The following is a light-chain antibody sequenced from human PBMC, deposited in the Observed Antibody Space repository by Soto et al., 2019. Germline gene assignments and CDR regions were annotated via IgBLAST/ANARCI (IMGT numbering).Light chain of an antibody. J-gene: IGKJ1*01. CDR3: EQYNSYSCT. CDR2: DAS. CDR1: QTISSW. Sequence: DIQMTQSPSTLSGSVGDRVTITCRASQTISSWLAWYQQKPGKAPRLLIHDASSLESGVPARFSGSGSGTEFTLSISRLKPDDFATYYCEQYNSYSCTFGQGTKADIK. V-gene: IGKV1-5*01.